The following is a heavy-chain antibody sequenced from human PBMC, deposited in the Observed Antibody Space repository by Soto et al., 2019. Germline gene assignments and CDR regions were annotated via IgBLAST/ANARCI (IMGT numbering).Heavy chain of an antibody. D-gene: IGHD6-13*01. V-gene: IGHV3-21*06. CDR1: GFNFRGSS. J-gene: IGHJ4*02. Sequence: EVQLVESGGGLVKPGGSLRLSCAASGFNFRGSSMNWVRQTPGKRLEWVAAISDSGNYIKYADSVKGRFTISRDNAKNSLYLQMNSLRVEHTAVYYCASSSSYYYFNWGQGTLVTVSS. CDR2: ISDSGNYI. CDR3: ASSSSYYYFN.